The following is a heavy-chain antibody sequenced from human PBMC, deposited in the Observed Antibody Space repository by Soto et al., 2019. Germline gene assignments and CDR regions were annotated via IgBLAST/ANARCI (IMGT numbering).Heavy chain of an antibody. CDR2: IKPSGSSA. Sequence: ASVKVSCKASGCTFTNYYMHWVRQAPGQGPEWMGVIKPSGSSATYAQKFHGRVTMTRDTSTTTDYMELRSLRSDDAAMYYCAREATNYSGMDVWGQGTTVTVSS. D-gene: IGHD3-10*01. CDR3: AREATNYSGMDV. V-gene: IGHV1-46*01. CDR1: GCTFTNYY. J-gene: IGHJ6*02.